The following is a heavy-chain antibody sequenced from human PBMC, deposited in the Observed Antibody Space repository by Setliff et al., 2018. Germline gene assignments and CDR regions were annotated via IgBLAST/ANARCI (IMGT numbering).Heavy chain of an antibody. J-gene: IGHJ4*02. V-gene: IGHV4-38-2*01. CDR3: ATSPSSSSTAAPGPDY. Sequence: SETLSLTCAVSGYPISSGYYWGWIRQPPGKGLEWIGSIYHSGSTYYTPSLKSRVTISVDTSKNQFSLKVSSVTAADTAIYYCATSPSSSSTAAPGPDYWGQGTLVTVSS. CDR1: GYPISSGYY. D-gene: IGHD6-13*01. CDR2: IYHSGST.